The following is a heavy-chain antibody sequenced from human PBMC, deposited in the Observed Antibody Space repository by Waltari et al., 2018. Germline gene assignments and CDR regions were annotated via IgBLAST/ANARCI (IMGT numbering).Heavy chain of an antibody. CDR3: ARYCSGGSCYIDY. CDR1: GGPISSPY. D-gene: IGHD2-15*01. CDR2: IYYSGST. V-gene: IGHV4-59*11. J-gene: IGHJ4*02. Sequence: QVQLQESGPGLVKPSETLSLTCTVSGGPISSPYWSWIRQPPGKGLEWIGYIYYSGSTNYNPSLKSRVTISVDTSKNQFSLKLSSVTAADTAVYYCARYCSGGSCYIDYWGQGTLVTVSS.